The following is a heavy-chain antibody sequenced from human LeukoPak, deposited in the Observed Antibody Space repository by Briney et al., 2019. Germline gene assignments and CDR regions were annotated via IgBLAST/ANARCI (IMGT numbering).Heavy chain of an antibody. CDR2: ISGNGAYT. CDR3: AKEPIAAAGTFDY. J-gene: IGHJ4*02. D-gene: IGHD6-13*01. Sequence: GSLRLPCAASGFIFSNYAMAWVRQAPGRGLEWVSSISGNGAYTFYADSVKGRFTISRDNSKNTLYLQMNSLRAEDTAVFYCAKEPIAAAGTFDYWGQGTLVTVSS. V-gene: IGHV3-23*01. CDR1: GFIFSNYA.